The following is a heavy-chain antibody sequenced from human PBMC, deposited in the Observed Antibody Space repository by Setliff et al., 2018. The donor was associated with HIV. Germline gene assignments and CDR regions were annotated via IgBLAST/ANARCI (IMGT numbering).Heavy chain of an antibody. V-gene: IGHV1-69*13. J-gene: IGHJ5*02. Sequence: SVKVSCKAYGGTFSNYGISWVRQAPGQGLEWMGGIIPIFGTANYAQKFQGRVTITADASTSTAYMELSSLSSEDTAVYYCARDQPTVYYTSWYDSGEYNWFDPWGQGTLGTSPQ. CDR2: IIPIFGTA. CDR3: ARDQPTVYYTSWYDSGEYNWFDP. CDR1: GGTFSNYG. D-gene: IGHD6-13*01.